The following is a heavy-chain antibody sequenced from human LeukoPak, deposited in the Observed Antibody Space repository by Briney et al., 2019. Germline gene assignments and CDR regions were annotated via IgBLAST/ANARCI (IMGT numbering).Heavy chain of an antibody. CDR3: ARNLENYGGNSNFDY. CDR1: GGSFSGYY. CDR2: INHSGST. D-gene: IGHD4-23*01. V-gene: IGHV4-34*01. J-gene: IGHJ4*02. Sequence: SETLSLTCAVYGGSFSGYYWSWIRQPPGKGLECIGEINHSGSTNYNPSLKSRVTISVDTSKNQFSLKLSSVTAADTAVYYCARNLENYGGNSNFDYRGQGALVTVSS.